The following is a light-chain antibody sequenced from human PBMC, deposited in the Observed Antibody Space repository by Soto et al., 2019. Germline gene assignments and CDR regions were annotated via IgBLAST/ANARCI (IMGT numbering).Light chain of an antibody. V-gene: IGLV1-44*01. CDR2: GDN. Sequence: QSVLTQPPSASGTPGQRVTISCSGSGSSIGTNTVNWYRQLPGTAPTLLIYGDNQRPSGGPDRFSAATSGTSASLAISGRQSEDEADYYCAAWDGSLNNVLFGGGTKLTVL. J-gene: IGLJ2*01. CDR3: AAWDGSLNNVL. CDR1: GSSIGTNT.